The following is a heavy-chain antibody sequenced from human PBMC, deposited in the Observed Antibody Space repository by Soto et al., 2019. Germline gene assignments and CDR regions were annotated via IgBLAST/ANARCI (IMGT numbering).Heavy chain of an antibody. CDR2: ISYDGIER. J-gene: IGHJ4*02. V-gene: IGHV3-30*18. CDR3: VKDHHSPSSAIFDY. CDR1: GFNFSLSS. Sequence: PGGSLRLSCNTSGFNFSLSSIHWVRQAPCKGLVWVAAISYDGIERSYADFMRGQFTISRDNSRKTLILEMSRLRPEDTGIYYCVKDHHSPSSAIFDYFGQGTLVTLCS. D-gene: IGHD6-13*01.